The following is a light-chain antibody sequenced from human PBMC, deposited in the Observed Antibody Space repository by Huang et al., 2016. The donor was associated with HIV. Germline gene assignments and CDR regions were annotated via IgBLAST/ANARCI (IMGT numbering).Light chain of an antibody. CDR3: QQYYSTPLYT. J-gene: IGKJ2*01. CDR2: WAS. CDR1: QSVLYTSNNKSH. V-gene: IGKV4-1*01. Sequence: DIVLTQSPDSLAVSLGERATINCKSSQSVLYTSNNKSHLAWYQQKPGQPPTLLIYWASTRESGVPDRFSGSGSGTDFTLTIRSLQAEDVAVYYCQQYYSTPLYTFGQGTKLEI.